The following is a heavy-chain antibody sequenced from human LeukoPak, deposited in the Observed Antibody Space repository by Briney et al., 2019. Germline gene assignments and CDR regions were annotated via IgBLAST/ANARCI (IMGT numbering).Heavy chain of an antibody. V-gene: IGHV4-34*01. J-gene: IGHJ6*02. Sequence: SETLSLTCAVYGGSFSGYYWSWIRQPPGKGLEWIGEINHSGSTNYNPSPKSRVTISVDTSKNQFSLKLSSVTAADTAVYYCARGRGGSGGYYRFAYYGMDVWGQGTTVTVSS. D-gene: IGHD3-10*01. CDR1: GGSFSGYY. CDR3: ARGRGGSGGYYRFAYYGMDV. CDR2: INHSGST.